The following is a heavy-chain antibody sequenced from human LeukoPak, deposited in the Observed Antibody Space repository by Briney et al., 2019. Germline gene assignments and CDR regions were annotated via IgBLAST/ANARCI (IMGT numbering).Heavy chain of an antibody. Sequence: PGGSLRLSCAASGFTFSSYSMNWVRQAPVKGLEWVSSISSSSSYIYYADSVKGRFTISRDNAKNSLYLQMNSLRAEDTAVYYCARDLRDTYCSSTSCFEDNWFDPWGQGTLVTVSS. J-gene: IGHJ5*02. V-gene: IGHV3-21*01. D-gene: IGHD2-2*01. CDR2: ISSSSSYI. CDR1: GFTFSSYS. CDR3: ARDLRDTYCSSTSCFEDNWFDP.